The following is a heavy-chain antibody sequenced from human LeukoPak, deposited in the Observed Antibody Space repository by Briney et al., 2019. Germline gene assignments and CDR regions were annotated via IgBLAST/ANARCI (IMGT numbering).Heavy chain of an antibody. CDR2: MNPNSGGT. CDR1: GYTFTSYD. D-gene: IGHD3-3*01. CDR3: ARSATLTIFGVVGYYFDY. Sequence: ASVKVSCKASGYTFTSYDINWVRQATGQGLEWMGWMNPNSGGTNYAQKFQGRVTMTRDTSISTAYMELSRLRSDDTAVYYCARSATLTIFGVVGYYFDYWGQGTLVTVSS. V-gene: IGHV1-2*02. J-gene: IGHJ4*02.